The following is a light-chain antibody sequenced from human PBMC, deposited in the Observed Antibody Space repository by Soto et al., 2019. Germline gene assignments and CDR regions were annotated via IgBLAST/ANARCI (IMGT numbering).Light chain of an antibody. Sequence: QSVLTQPASVSGSPGQSITISCSGTSSDVGTYNLVSWYQQYPGKAPRLMIYEATKRPSGVSNRFSGSKSGNTASLTISGLQLQEEADYYFRSYAGRSSSTFGTGPKVTVL. CDR3: RSYAGRSSST. CDR2: EAT. V-gene: IGLV2-23*01. CDR1: SSDVGTYNL. J-gene: IGLJ1*01.